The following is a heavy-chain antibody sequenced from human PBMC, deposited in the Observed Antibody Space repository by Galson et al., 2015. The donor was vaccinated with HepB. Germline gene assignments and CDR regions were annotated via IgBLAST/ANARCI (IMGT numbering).Heavy chain of an antibody. CDR3: AQDLTYYYGSGSYFVGMDA. J-gene: IGHJ6*02. Sequence: SLRLSCAASGFTFEDYAMHWVRQVPGKGLEWVSGISWKSDITGYADSVRGRFTISRDNAKYSLYLQMNSLRTEDTALYYCAQDLTYYYGSGSYFVGMDAWGQGTTVTVS. CDR1: GFTFEDYA. D-gene: IGHD3-10*01. CDR2: ISWKSDIT. V-gene: IGHV3-9*01.